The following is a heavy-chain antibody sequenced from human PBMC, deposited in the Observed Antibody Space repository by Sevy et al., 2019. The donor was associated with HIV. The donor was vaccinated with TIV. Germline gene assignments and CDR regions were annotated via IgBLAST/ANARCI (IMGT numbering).Heavy chain of an antibody. D-gene: IGHD6-19*01. V-gene: IGHV3-23*01. J-gene: IGHJ5*02. Sequence: GGSLRLSCAASGFTFSSYAMSWVRQAPGKGLEWVSVNSGSGGSTYYADSVKGRFTISRDNSKNTLYLQMNSLRAEDTAVYYCAKVDSSGWYSKGAGDWFDPWGQGTLVTVSS. CDR1: GFTFSSYA. CDR3: AKVDSSGWYSKGAGDWFDP. CDR2: NSGSGGST.